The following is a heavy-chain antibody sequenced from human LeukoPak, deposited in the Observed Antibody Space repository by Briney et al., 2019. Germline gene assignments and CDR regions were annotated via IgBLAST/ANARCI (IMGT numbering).Heavy chain of an antibody. CDR3: AMMCPIGGSHEDSYSYYYYMDV. V-gene: IGHV1-46*01. J-gene: IGHJ6*03. CDR2: INPSGGST. CDR1: GYTFTSYY. Sequence: ASVKVSCKASGYTFTSYYMHWVRQAPGQGLEWMGIINPSGGSTSYAQKFQGRVTMTRDTSTSTVYMELSSLRSEDTAVYYCAMMCPIGGSHEDSYSYYYYMDVWGKGTTVTVSS. D-gene: IGHD2-15*01.